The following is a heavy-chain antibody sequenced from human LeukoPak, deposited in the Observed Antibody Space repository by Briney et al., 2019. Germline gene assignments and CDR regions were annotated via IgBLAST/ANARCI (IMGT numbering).Heavy chain of an antibody. Sequence: GESLKISCKGSGYSFTNYWIGWVRHMSGKGLESMGIISPGDSDTRYSPSFQGQVTISADKSISTAYLQWSRLKASDTAVYYCVRLVTNHQYYFDYWGQGTLVTVSS. J-gene: IGHJ4*02. D-gene: IGHD2-2*01. CDR2: ISPGDSDT. V-gene: IGHV5-51*01. CDR3: VRLVTNHQYYFDY. CDR1: GYSFTNYW.